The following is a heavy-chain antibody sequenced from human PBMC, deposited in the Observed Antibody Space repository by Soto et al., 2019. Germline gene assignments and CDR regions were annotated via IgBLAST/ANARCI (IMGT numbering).Heavy chain of an antibody. CDR2: INHSGST. J-gene: IGHJ4*02. D-gene: IGHD5-12*01. V-gene: IGHV4-34*01. CDR1: GGSFSGYY. Sequence: QVQLQQWGAGLLKPSETLSLTCAVYGGSFSGYYWSWIRQPPGKGLEWIGEINHSGSTNYNPSLKSRVTISVDTSKNQFSLKLSSVTAADTAVYYCARGPWATMKGDGMGGYWGQGTLVTVSS. CDR3: ARGPWATMKGDGMGGY.